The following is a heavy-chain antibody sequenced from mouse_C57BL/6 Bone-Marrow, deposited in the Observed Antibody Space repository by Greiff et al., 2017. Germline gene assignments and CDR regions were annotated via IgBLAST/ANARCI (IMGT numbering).Heavy chain of an antibody. CDR3: TRGGYGSGGAY. D-gene: IGHD1-1*01. CDR1: GFTFSSYA. V-gene: IGHV5-9-1*02. CDR2: ISSGGDYI. Sequence: EVKLVESGEGLVKPGGSLKLSCAASGFTFSSYAMSWVRQTPEKRLEWVAYISSGGDYIYYADTVKGRFTISRDNARNTLYLQMSSLKSEDTAMYYCTRGGYGSGGAYWGQGTLVTVSA. J-gene: IGHJ3*01.